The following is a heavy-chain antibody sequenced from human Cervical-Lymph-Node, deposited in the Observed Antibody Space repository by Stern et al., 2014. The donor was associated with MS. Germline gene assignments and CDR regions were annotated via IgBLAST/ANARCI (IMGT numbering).Heavy chain of an antibody. J-gene: IGHJ6*02. CDR1: GFKFSAYA. CDR3: ARDREEYTFYYYYGMDV. CDR2: ISDDGSNK. D-gene: IGHD2/OR15-2a*01. Sequence: QVHLVESGGGVDQPGRSLRLSCAASGFKFSAYAMLWVRQAPGKGLEWVAIISDDGSNKYYSDSVKGRFTVSRDNSVNTLYLQMSSLRVDDTAVYYCARDREEYTFYYYYGMDVWGQGTTVTVSS. V-gene: IGHV3-30*04.